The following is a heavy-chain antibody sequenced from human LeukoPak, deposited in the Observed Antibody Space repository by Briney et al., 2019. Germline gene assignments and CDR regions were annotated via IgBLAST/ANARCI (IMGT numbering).Heavy chain of an antibody. J-gene: IGHJ4*02. CDR2: IKQDGSEK. CDR3: ASLRLVVVPAARDFDD. D-gene: IGHD2-2*01. CDR1: GFTFSSYW. Sequence: AGSLTLSCAASGFTFSSYWMSWVRQAPGKGRVWVANIKQDGSEKLHVDSVKGRFTISRDNAKNSLCLQMNSVRAEDTAVYYCASLRLVVVPAARDFDDWGQRTLVTAS. V-gene: IGHV3-7*01.